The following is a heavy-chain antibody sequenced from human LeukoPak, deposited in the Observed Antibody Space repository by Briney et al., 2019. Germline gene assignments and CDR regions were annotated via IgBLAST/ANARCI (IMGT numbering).Heavy chain of an antibody. J-gene: IGHJ4*02. Sequence: SETLSLTCTVSGGSISSTTYFWGWIRQPPGKGLEWLGEISQSGSTDLNPSLKSRVTMSVDKSKNQFSLKVTFVTVADTAVYFYAREAAAARGRFDYWGQGTLVTVSS. V-gene: IGHV4-39*07. CDR2: ISQSGST. CDR1: GGSISSTTYF. CDR3: AREAAAARGRFDY. D-gene: IGHD6-13*01.